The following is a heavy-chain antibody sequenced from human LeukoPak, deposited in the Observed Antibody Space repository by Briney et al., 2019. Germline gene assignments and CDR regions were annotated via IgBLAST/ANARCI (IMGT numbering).Heavy chain of an antibody. J-gene: IGHJ4*02. V-gene: IGHV1-69*05. CDR3: AREAVTGSRYLGY. Sequence: ASVKVSCKASGGTFSSYAISWVRQAPGQGLEWMGRIIPIFGTANYAQKFQGRVTITTDKSTSTAYMELSSLRSEDTPVYYCAREAVTGSRYLGYWGQGTLVTVSS. CDR2: IIPIFGTA. D-gene: IGHD1-26*01. CDR1: GGTFSSYA.